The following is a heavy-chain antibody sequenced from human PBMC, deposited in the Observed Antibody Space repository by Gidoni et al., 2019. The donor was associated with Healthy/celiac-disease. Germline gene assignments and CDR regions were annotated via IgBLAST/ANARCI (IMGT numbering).Heavy chain of an antibody. J-gene: IGHJ6*02. Sequence: QVQLVESGGGVVQPGRSLRLSCAASGFTFSSYGMHWVRQAPGQGLEWVAVIWYDGSNKYYADSVKGRFTISRDNSKNTLYLQMNSLRAEDTAVYYCAREGVDYGMDVWGQGTTVTVSS. V-gene: IGHV3-33*01. CDR3: AREGVDYGMDV. D-gene: IGHD3-10*01. CDR2: IWYDGSNK. CDR1: GFTFSSYG.